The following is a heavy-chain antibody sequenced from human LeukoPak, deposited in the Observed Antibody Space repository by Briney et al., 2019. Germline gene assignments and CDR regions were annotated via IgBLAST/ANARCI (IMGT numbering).Heavy chain of an antibody. Sequence: PGGSLRLSCAASGFIFSSYAMSWVRQAPGKGLEWVSSISASGGVTNYADSVKGRFTLSRDNSKNTLYLQMNSLRADDTAVYFCAKNPAVTTDMKWENDYWGQGTLVTVSS. J-gene: IGHJ4*02. D-gene: IGHD4-17*01. CDR2: ISASGGVT. CDR3: AKNPAVTTDMKWENDY. V-gene: IGHV3-23*01. CDR1: GFIFSSYA.